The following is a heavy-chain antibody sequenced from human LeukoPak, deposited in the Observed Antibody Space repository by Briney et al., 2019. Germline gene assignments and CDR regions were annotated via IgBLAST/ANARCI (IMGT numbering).Heavy chain of an antibody. Sequence: AGGSLRLSCAASGFTFSSDWMSWVRQAPGKGLESVANIKQDGSEKYYVDSVKGRFTISRDNAKNSLYLQMNSLRAEDTAVYYCARGSAAGVYYYYYMDVWGKGTTVTVSS. CDR2: IKQDGSEK. V-gene: IGHV3-7*01. CDR3: ARGSAAGVYYYYYMDV. J-gene: IGHJ6*03. CDR1: GFTFSSDW. D-gene: IGHD6-13*01.